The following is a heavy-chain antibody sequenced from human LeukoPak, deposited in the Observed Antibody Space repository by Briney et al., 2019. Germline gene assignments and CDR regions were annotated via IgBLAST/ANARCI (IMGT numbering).Heavy chain of an antibody. D-gene: IGHD3-10*01. Sequence: PGGSLRLSCAASGFTFSSYAMHWVRQAPGKGLEWVAVISYDGSNKYYADSVKGRFTISRDNSKNTLYLQMNSLRAEDTAVYYCARGFRGYGSGTPYIHWGQGTLVTVSS. V-gene: IGHV3-30*04. J-gene: IGHJ4*02. CDR1: GFTFSSYA. CDR2: ISYDGSNK. CDR3: ARGFRGYGSGTPYIH.